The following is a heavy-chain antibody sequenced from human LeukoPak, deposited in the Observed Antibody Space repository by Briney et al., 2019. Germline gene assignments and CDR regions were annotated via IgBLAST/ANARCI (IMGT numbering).Heavy chain of an antibody. CDR2: INHSGST. V-gene: IGHV4-34*01. CDR3: ARDLTSDPMTAYYFDY. Sequence: SETLSLTCAVYGGSFSGYYWSWIRQPPGKGLEWIGEINHSGSTNYNPSLKSRVTISVDTSKNQFSLKLSSVTAADTAVYYCARDLTSDPMTAYYFDYWGQGTLVTVSS. CDR1: GGSFSGYY. J-gene: IGHJ4*02. D-gene: IGHD2-21*02.